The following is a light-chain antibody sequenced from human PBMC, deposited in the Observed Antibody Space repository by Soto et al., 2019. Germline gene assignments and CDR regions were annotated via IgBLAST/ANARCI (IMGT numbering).Light chain of an antibody. V-gene: IGKV1-6*01. Sequence: AIQMTQSPSSLSACAGDRVAISCRASEDIRHTLAWYQQKPGEAPKLLIFAASNLQSGVPSRFSGSGSVTDFTLAITGLQPEDFATYYCLQYYNFSWTFGQGTKVDIK. CDR2: AAS. CDR3: LQYYNFSWT. CDR1: EDIRHT. J-gene: IGKJ1*01.